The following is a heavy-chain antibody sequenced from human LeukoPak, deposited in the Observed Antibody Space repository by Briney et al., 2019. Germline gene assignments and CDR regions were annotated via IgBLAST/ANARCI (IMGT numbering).Heavy chain of an antibody. Sequence: PGGSLRLSCAASGFTVSGKYMTWVRQAPGKGLEWVSVLYSGGTTYYIDSVKGRFTISRDDSKNTLYLQMNSLRAEDTAVYYCARERDSSGYVLAYWGQGTLVTVSS. CDR1: GFTVSGKY. CDR3: ARERDSSGYVLAY. CDR2: LYSGGTT. D-gene: IGHD3-22*01. V-gene: IGHV3-53*01. J-gene: IGHJ4*02.